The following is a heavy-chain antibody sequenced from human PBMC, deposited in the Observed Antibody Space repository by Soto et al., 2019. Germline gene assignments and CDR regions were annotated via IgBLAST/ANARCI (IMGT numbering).Heavy chain of an antibody. CDR1: GFSVGESH. CDR2: IYSIYVRSRT. CDR3: ARADRSAFEV. J-gene: IGHJ3*01. Sequence: EEQLVESGGGLFKLGGSRRLSFAASGFSVGESHRSWFRQAPGKGLEWVSTIYSIYVRSRTCYADSVEGRFTISRDNSKNTLSLQMNTLRAEDTAVYYCARADRSAFEVWGQGAMVTVSS. V-gene: IGHV3-66*01.